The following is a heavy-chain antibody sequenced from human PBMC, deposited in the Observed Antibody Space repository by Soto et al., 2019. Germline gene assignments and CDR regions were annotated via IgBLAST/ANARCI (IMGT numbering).Heavy chain of an antibody. CDR1: GYTFTSYA. CDR2: INAGNGNT. D-gene: IGHD3-10*01. V-gene: IGHV1-3*05. J-gene: IGHJ4*02. Sequence: QVQLVQSGAEEKKPGASVKVSCKASGYTFTSYAMHWVRQAPGQRLEWMGWINAGNGNTKYSQKFQGRVTITRDTSASTAYMELSSLRSEDTAVYYCARDPGHPMAPLAFDYWGQGTLVTVSS. CDR3: ARDPGHPMAPLAFDY.